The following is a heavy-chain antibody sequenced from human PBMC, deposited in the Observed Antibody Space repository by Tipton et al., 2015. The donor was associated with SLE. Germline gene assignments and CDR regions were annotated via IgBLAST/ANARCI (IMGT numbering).Heavy chain of an antibody. D-gene: IGHD1-14*01. CDR3: ARGHPGNSFDY. CDR2: IYHSGIT. Sequence: TLSLTCSVSGGSITDYYWSWIRQAPGKGLEWIGTIYHSGITFYNASPPTRVTISLDTSKNQLSLSLTSVTAADTAMYYCARGHPGNSFDYWGQGTLVTVSS. CDR1: GGSITDYY. J-gene: IGHJ4*02. V-gene: IGHV4-38-2*01.